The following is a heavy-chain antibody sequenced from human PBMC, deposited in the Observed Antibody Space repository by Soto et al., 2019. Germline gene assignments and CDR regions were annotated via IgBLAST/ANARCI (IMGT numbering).Heavy chain of an antibody. CDR1: GFVSNDYD. J-gene: IGHJ4*02. CDR2: ISYDGRNK. CDR3: SRGKKGGFDG. V-gene: IGHV3-30*03. Sequence: QVQLAESGGGLVQPGRSLRLSCATSGFVSNDYDIHWVRQAPGKGLAWLASISYDGRNKYYADSVKGRFTISRDNSKNTLSLQRNRLGAEDTGVYYCSRGKKGGFDGWGPGTLVTVSS.